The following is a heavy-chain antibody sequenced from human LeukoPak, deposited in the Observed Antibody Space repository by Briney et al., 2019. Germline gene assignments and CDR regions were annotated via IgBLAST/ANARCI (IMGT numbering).Heavy chain of an antibody. Sequence: SETLSLTCAVYGGSFSGYYWSWIRQPPGKGLEWIGEINHSGSTNYNPSLKSRVTISVDTSKNQFSLKLSSVTAADTAAYYCARGGSGGLNYWGQGTLVAVSS. D-gene: IGHD6-19*01. J-gene: IGHJ4*02. V-gene: IGHV4-34*01. CDR1: GGSFSGYY. CDR3: ARGGSGGLNY. CDR2: INHSGST.